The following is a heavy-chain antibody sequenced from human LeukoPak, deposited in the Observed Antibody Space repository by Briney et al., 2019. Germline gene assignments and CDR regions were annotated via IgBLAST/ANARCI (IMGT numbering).Heavy chain of an antibody. CDR1: GYTLTELS. Sequence: GGSVTLSCTVPGYTLTELSMHWVRQAPGKGLEWIGGIDPDNGETIYAQKFEGRVTITEDTSTDTAYMELSSLRSEDTAVYYCATGFLGAMVRGPPFDYWGQGTLVTVSS. CDR2: IDPDNGET. V-gene: IGHV1-24*01. D-gene: IGHD3-10*01. CDR3: ATGFLGAMVRGPPFDY. J-gene: IGHJ4*02.